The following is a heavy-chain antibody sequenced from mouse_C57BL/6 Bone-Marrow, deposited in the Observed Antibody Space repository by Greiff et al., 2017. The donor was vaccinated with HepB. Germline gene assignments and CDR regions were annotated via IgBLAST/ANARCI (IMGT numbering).Heavy chain of an antibody. J-gene: IGHJ4*01. V-gene: IGHV5-15*04. D-gene: IGHD1-1*01. Sequence: EVMLVESGGGLVQPGGSLKLSCAASGFTFSDYGMAWVRQAPRKGPEWVAFISNLAYSIYYADTVTGRFTISRENAKNTLYLEMSSLRSEDTAMYYCARPYYDGSSYAMDYWGQGTSVTVSS. CDR2: ISNLAYSI. CDR1: GFTFSDYG. CDR3: ARPYYDGSSYAMDY.